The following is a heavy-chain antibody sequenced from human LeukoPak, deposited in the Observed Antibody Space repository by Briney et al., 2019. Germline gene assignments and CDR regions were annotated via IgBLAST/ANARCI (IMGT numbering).Heavy chain of an antibody. J-gene: IGHJ4*02. V-gene: IGHV3-23*01. CDR2: ISGSGGST. Sequence: GGSLRLSYAASGFTFSSYAMSWVRQAPGKGLEWVSAISGSGGSTYYADSVKGRFTISRDNSKNTLYLQMNSLRAEDTAVYYCAKEVERAVAGTWNYWGQGTLVTVSS. CDR1: GFTFSSYA. CDR3: AKEVERAVAGTWNY. D-gene: IGHD6-19*01.